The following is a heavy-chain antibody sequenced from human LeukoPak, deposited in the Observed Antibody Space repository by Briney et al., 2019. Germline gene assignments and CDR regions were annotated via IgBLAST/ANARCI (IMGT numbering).Heavy chain of an antibody. D-gene: IGHD3-22*01. V-gene: IGHV3-7*01. CDR3: ARELTYYYDSSGDY. J-gene: IGHJ4*02. CDR2: INQDGSEK. CDR1: GFTFSSYA. Sequence: GGSLRLSCAASGFTFSSYAMSWVRQAPGKGLEWVASINQDGSEKYYVDSLKGRFTISRDNAKNSLYLQMNSLRAEDTAVYYCARELTYYYDSSGDYWGQGTLVTVSS.